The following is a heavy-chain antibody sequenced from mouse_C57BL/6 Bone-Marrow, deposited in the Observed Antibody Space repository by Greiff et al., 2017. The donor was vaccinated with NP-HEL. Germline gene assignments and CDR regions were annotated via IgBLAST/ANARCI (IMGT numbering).Heavy chain of an antibody. D-gene: IGHD2-3*01. CDR2: ISNGGGST. CDR1: GFTFSDYY. Sequence: EVKLVESGGGLVQPGGSLKLSCAASGFTFSDYYMYWVRQTPEKRLEWVAYISNGGGSTYYPDTVKGRFTISRDNAKNTLYLQMSRLKSEDTAMYYCARQYDGYFDYWGQGTTLTVSS. V-gene: IGHV5-12*01. J-gene: IGHJ2*01. CDR3: ARQYDGYFDY.